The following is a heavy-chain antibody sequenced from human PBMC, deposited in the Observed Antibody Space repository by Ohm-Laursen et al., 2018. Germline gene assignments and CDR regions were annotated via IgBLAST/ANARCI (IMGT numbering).Heavy chain of an antibody. CDR2: INHSGST. D-gene: IGHD2-2*01. Sequence: PSLTCAVYGGSFSGYYWSWIRQPPGKGLEWIGEINHSGSTNYNPSLKSRVTISVDTSKNQFSLKLSSVTAADTAVYYCARGHYQYPDYWGQGTLVTVSS. CDR1: GGSFSGYY. J-gene: IGHJ4*02. V-gene: IGHV4-34*01. CDR3: ARGHYQYPDY.